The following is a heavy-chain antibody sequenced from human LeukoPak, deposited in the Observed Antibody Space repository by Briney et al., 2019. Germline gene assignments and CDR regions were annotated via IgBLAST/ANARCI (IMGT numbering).Heavy chain of an antibody. D-gene: IGHD3-10*01. CDR3: TREAGSSPYYYYSMDV. J-gene: IGHJ6*03. CDR2: IYYSGST. V-gene: IGHV4-39*07. Sequence: SETLSLTCTVSGGSISSSSYYWGWIRQPPGKGLEWIGSIYYSGSTNYNPSLKSRVTMSVDTSKNQFSLKRNAVTAADTAVYYCTREAGSSPYYYYSMDVWGKGTTVTVSS. CDR1: GGSISSSSYY.